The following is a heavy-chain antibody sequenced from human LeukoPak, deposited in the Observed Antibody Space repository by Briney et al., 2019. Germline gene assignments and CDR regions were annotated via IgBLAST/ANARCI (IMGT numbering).Heavy chain of an antibody. D-gene: IGHD5/OR15-5a*01. J-gene: IGHJ3*02. CDR1: GGSISSFY. CDR3: ARDKGLPQAFDI. CDR2: ISYSGTT. Sequence: SETLSLTCTVSGGSISSFYWSWIRQPPGKGLEYIGYISYSGTTSCNPSLKSRVTISVDTSKDQFSLKLTSVTAADTAVYYCARDKGLPQAFDIWGQGTMVTVSS. V-gene: IGHV4-59*01.